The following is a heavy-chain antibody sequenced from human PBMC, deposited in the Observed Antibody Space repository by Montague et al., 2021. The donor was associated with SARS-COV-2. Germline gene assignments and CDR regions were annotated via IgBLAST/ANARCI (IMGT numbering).Heavy chain of an antibody. CDR1: GGSISSRSYY. D-gene: IGHD4-23*01. CDR3: ARLRGDYGGTYDTFDI. V-gene: IGHV4-39*01. CDR2: IYYSGST. J-gene: IGHJ3*02. Sequence: SETLSLTCTVSGGSISSRSYYWGWIRQPPGKGLEWIGSIYYSGSTYYNPSLKSRVTMSVDTSKNQFSLKLSSVTAADTAVYYCARLRGDYGGTYDTFDIWGQGTMVTVST.